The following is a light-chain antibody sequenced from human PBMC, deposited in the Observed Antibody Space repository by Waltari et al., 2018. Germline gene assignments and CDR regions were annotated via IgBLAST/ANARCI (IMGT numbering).Light chain of an antibody. CDR3: QQYDDLPRT. CDR1: QDISSW. Sequence: QMTQSPSSLSASVGDKVTITCHASQDISSWLAWYQQKPGKAPKPLIYEASSLLSGVPSRFSGSGSGTDYTLIITSLQPEDFATYYCQQYDDLPRTFGQGTKVELK. V-gene: IGKV1D-16*01. J-gene: IGKJ1*01. CDR2: EAS.